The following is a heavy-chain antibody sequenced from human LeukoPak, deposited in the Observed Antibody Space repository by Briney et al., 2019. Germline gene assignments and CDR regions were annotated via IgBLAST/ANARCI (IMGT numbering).Heavy chain of an antibody. D-gene: IGHD3-22*01. V-gene: IGHV4-34*01. CDR3: ARGPVVIIGYGMDV. CDR2: INHSGST. Sequence: PSETLSLTCAVYGGSFSGYYWSWIRQPPGKGLEWIGEINHSGSTSYNPSLKSRVTISVGTSKNQFSLKLSSVTAADTAVYYCARGPVVIIGYGMDVWGQGTTVTVSS. CDR1: GGSFSGYY. J-gene: IGHJ6*02.